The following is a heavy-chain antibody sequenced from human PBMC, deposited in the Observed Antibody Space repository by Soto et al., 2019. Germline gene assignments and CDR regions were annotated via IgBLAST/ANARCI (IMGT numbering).Heavy chain of an antibody. Sequence: EVQLLESGGGSVQPGGSLRLSCAASGFTFSSYAMHWVRRPPGKGLERVSSISGSGGTAYYADSVKGRFSISRDALVNTLYLQMNSLRAEATAVYYCAEGRGQNWHFDYWGLGTLVPVSP. D-gene: IGHD1-1*01. CDR1: GFTFSSYA. J-gene: IGHJ4*02. V-gene: IGHV3-23*01. CDR2: ISGSGGTA. CDR3: AEGRGQNWHFDY.